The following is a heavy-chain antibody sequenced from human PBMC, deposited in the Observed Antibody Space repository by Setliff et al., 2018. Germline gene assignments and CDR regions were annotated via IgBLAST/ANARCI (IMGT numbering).Heavy chain of an antibody. J-gene: IGHJ4*02. D-gene: IGHD6-19*01. Sequence: ASVKVSCKASGYSFTSYDINWVRLAAGQGLEWRGWVSPIDDGEPGYAQKFQGRVTINWVTSIITAYMELSSLRSEDPAVYYCVRVTSGRLDFDYWGQGTPVTVSS. CDR1: GYSFTSYD. CDR2: VSPIDDGEP. CDR3: VRVTSGRLDFDY. V-gene: IGHV1-8*01.